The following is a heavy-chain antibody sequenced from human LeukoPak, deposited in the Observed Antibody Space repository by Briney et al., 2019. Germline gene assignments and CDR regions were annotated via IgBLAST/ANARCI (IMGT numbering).Heavy chain of an antibody. CDR2: ISYDGSNK. Sequence: PGGSLRLSCAASGFTFSSYGMHWVRQAPGKGLEWVAVISYDGSNKYYADSVKGRFTISRDNSKNTLYLQMNSLRAEDTAVYYCAKDLRPYYYYMDVWGKGTTVTVSS. CDR1: GFTFSSYG. J-gene: IGHJ6*03. CDR3: AKDLRPYYYYMDV. V-gene: IGHV3-30*18.